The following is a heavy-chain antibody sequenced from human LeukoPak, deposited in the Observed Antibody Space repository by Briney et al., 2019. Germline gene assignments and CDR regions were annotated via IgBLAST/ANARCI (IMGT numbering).Heavy chain of an antibody. Sequence: ASVKVSCKASGYTLTAYYLHWVRQAPGQGLEWMGRINPNSGGTTYAQKFQGRVTMTRDTSIGTAYMELSSLRSDDTAVYYCARPHYESSGLYVDAFDIWGQGAMVTVSS. D-gene: IGHD3-22*01. CDR1: GYTLTAYY. V-gene: IGHV1-2*06. CDR3: ARPHYESSGLYVDAFDI. CDR2: INPNSGGT. J-gene: IGHJ3*02.